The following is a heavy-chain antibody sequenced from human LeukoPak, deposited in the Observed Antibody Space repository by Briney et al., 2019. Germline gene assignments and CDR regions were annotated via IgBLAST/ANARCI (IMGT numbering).Heavy chain of an antibody. CDR1: GFTFSSYS. CDR2: ISSSSSYI. V-gene: IGHV3-21*04. J-gene: IGHJ6*03. Sequence: GGSLRLSCAASGFTFSSYSMNWVRQAPGKGLEWVSSISSSSSYIYYADSVKGRFTISRDNAKNSLYLQMNSLRAEDMALYYCAKGYSGYENYYYMDVWGKGTTVTVSS. CDR3: AKGYSGYENYYYMDV. D-gene: IGHD5-12*01.